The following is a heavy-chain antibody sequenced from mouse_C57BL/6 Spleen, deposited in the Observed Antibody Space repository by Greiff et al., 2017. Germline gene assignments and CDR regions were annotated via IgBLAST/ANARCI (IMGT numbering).Heavy chain of an antibody. Sequence: QLQQSGAELVKPGASVTLSCTASGYTFTEYTIHWVKQRSGQGLEWIGWFYPGSGRIKYNEKFKDKATLTADKSSSTVYMELSRLTSEDSAVYFCARQEEVDGYYSFAYWGQGTLVTVSA. V-gene: IGHV1-62-2*01. CDR1: GYTFTEYT. J-gene: IGHJ3*01. CDR3: ARQEEVDGYYSFAY. D-gene: IGHD2-3*01. CDR2: FYPGSGRI.